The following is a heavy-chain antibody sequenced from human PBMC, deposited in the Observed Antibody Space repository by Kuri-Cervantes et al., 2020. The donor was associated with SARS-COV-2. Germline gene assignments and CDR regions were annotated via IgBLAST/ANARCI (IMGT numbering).Heavy chain of an antibody. J-gene: IGHJ6*02. D-gene: IGHD2-15*01. CDR3: ARVTPRLYYYGMDV. Sequence: GGSLRLSCAASGFTFSSYSMNWVRQAPGKGLEWVSSISSSSSYIYYADSVKSRFTISRNNAKNSLYLQMNSLRDEDTAVYYCARVTPRLYYYGMDVWGQGTTVTVSS. V-gene: IGHV3-21*01. CDR1: GFTFSSYS. CDR2: ISSSSSYI.